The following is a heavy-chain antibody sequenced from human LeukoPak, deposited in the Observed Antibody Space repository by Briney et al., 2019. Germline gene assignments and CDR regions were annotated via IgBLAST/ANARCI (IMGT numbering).Heavy chain of an antibody. CDR2: ISHDGSNK. J-gene: IGHJ6*02. V-gene: IGHV3-30-3*01. CDR3: ARDYSGSYERRTQTYYYGMDV. D-gene: IGHD1-26*01. Sequence: GRSLRLSCAASGFTFSSYAMHWVRQAPGKGLEWVAVISHDGSNKYYADSVKGRFTISRDNSKNTLYLQMNSLRAEDTAVYYCARDYSGSYERRTQTYYYGMDVWGQGTTVTVSS. CDR1: GFTFSSYA.